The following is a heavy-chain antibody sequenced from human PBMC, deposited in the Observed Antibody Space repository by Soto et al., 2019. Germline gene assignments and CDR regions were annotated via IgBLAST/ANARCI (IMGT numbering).Heavy chain of an antibody. CDR1: GYTFTSYA. CDR2: INAGNGNT. D-gene: IGHD6-13*01. V-gene: IGHV1-3*01. J-gene: IGHJ4*02. Sequence: QVQLVQSGAEVKKPGASVKVSCKASGYTFTSYAMHWVRQAPGQRLEWMGWINAGNGNTKYSQKFQGRVTITRDTYARTAYMELSSLRSEDTAVYYCARGSSSWYATEDYWGQGTLVTVSS. CDR3: ARGSSSWYATEDY.